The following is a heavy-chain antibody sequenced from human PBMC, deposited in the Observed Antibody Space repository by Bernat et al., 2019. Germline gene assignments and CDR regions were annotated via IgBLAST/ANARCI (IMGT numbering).Heavy chain of an antibody. V-gene: IGHV4-39*01. Sequence: QMQLQESGPGLVKPSETLSLTCPVSGGSINSHDYYWGWMRQPPGKGLEWIGSVYPSGSTYYNPSLKSRVTVSVDTTRNQFALKMGSVTAADTAVYHCARGMTMAPVYYAMDVWGQGTTVTVSS. CDR2: VYPSGST. CDR1: GGSINSHDYY. D-gene: IGHD5-24*01. J-gene: IGHJ6*02. CDR3: ARGMTMAPVYYAMDV.